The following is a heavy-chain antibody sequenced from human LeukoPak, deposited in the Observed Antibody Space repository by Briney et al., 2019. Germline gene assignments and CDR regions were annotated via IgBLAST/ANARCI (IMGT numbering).Heavy chain of an antibody. D-gene: IGHD6-19*01. Sequence: SETLSLTCAVSGYSISSGYDWGWIGQLPGKGLEWIGIIYHSGSTYYNPSLKSRVTLPVDTSKNQFSLKLSSVTAADTAVYYCATTSPIAVAGTGYDYWGQGTLVTVSS. J-gene: IGHJ4*02. CDR3: ATTSPIAVAGTGYDY. V-gene: IGHV4-38-2*01. CDR2: IYHSGST. CDR1: GYSISSGYD.